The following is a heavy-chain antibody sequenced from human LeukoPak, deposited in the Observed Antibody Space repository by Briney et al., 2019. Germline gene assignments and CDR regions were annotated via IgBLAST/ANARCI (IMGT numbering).Heavy chain of an antibody. J-gene: IGHJ4*02. V-gene: IGHV3-13*01. CDR1: GFTFSSYD. D-gene: IGHD6-13*01. CDR3: ARASSSWYAFDY. Sequence: GGSLGLSCAASGFTFSSYDMHWVRQATGKGLEWVSAIGTAGDTYYPGSVKGRFTISRENAKNSLYLQMNSLRAGDTAVYYCARASSSWYAFDYWGQGTLVTVSS. CDR2: IGTAGDT.